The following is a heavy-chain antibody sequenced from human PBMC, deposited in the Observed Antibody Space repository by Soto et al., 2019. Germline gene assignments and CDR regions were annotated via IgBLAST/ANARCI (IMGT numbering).Heavy chain of an antibody. CDR3: ASLPVVVLSLGRFAWFDA. V-gene: IGHV5-51*01. D-gene: IGHD3-16*01. CDR1: GYSFNDYW. Sequence: PGESLKISCKGSGYSFNDYWIAWVRQMPGKGLEWMGIIYPGDSDTRYSPSFQGQVTISADRSISTAYLQWSSLRASDTAMYYCASLPVVVLSLGRFAWFDACGRGTLVTVSS. J-gene: IGHJ5*02. CDR2: IYPGDSDT.